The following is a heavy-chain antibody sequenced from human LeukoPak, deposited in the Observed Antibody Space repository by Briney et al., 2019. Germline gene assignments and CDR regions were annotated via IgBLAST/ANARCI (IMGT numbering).Heavy chain of an antibody. Sequence: PSETLSLTCAVYGGSFSGYYWSWIRQPPGKGLEWIGEINHSGSTNYNPSLKSRLTISVDTSKNQFSLKLSSVTAADTAVYYCARGVRYGSGSYRAKNWFDPWGQGTLVTVSS. J-gene: IGHJ5*02. CDR2: INHSGST. CDR3: ARGVRYGSGSYRAKNWFDP. V-gene: IGHV4-34*01. D-gene: IGHD3-10*01. CDR1: GGSFSGYY.